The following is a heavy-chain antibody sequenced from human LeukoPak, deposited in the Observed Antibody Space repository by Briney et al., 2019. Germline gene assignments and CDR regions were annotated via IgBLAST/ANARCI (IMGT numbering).Heavy chain of an antibody. CDR3: ARDTPAYYDSSGYSASDAFDI. CDR1: GGSISSYY. V-gene: IGHV4-59*01. D-gene: IGHD3-22*01. CDR2: IYYSGTT. Sequence: SETLSLTCTVSGGSISSYYWSWIRQPPGKGLEWIGYIYYSGTTNYNPSLKSRVTISVDTSKNQFSLKLSSVTAADTAVYYCARDTPAYYDSSGYSASDAFDIWGQGTMVTVSS. J-gene: IGHJ3*02.